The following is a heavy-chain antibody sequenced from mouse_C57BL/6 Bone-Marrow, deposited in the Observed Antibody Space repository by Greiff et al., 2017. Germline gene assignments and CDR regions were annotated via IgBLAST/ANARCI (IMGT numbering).Heavy chain of an antibody. V-gene: IGHV14-4*01. CDR2: IDPENGDT. CDR3: TTLLAWFAY. D-gene: IGHD1-1*01. Sequence: VQLQQSGAELVRPGASVKLSCTASGFNIKDDYMHWVKQRPEQGLEWIGWIDPENGDTEYASKLQGKATITADTSSNTAYLQLSSLTSEDTAVYYCTTLLAWFAYWGQGTLVTVSA. J-gene: IGHJ3*01. CDR1: GFNIKDDY.